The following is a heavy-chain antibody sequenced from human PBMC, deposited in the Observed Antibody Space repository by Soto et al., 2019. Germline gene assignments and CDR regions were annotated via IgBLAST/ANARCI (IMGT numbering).Heavy chain of an antibody. J-gene: IGHJ5*02. CDR2: ISYDGSNK. CDR3: ARDRGRSGYDYWFDP. CDR1: GFTFSSYA. Sequence: QVQLVESGGGVVQPGRSLRLSCAASGFTFSSYAMHWVRQAPGKGLEWVAVISYDGSNKYYADSVKGRFTISRDNSKNTLYLQMNSLRAEDTAVYYCARDRGRSGYDYWFDPLGQGTLVTVSS. V-gene: IGHV3-30-3*01. D-gene: IGHD5-12*01.